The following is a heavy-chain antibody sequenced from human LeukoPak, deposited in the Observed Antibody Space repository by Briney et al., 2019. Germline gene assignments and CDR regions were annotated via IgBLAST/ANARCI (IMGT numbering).Heavy chain of an antibody. CDR1: GGSISSSTYY. CDR3: ARSEQWLVPLDH. Sequence: SETLSLTCTVSGGSISSSTYYWGWIRQPPGRGLEWFGSIYYSGSTYYNPSLKSRVTISVDTSKNQFSLKLSSVTAADTAVYYCARSEQWLVPLDHWGQGTLVTVSS. V-gene: IGHV4-39*07. J-gene: IGHJ4*02. D-gene: IGHD6-19*01. CDR2: IYYSGST.